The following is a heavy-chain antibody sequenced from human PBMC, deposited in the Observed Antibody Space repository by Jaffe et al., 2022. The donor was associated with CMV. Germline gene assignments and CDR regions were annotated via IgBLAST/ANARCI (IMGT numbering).Heavy chain of an antibody. CDR1: GFTFSSYS. D-gene: IGHD5-12*01. J-gene: IGHJ4*02. CDR3: ASEWLPGTPEFDY. CDR2: ISSSSSYI. V-gene: IGHV3-21*01. Sequence: EVQLVESGGGLVKPGGSLRLSCAASGFTFSSYSMNWVRQAPGKGLEWVSSISSSSSYIYYADSVKGRFTISRDNAKNSLYLQMNSLRAEDTAVYYCASEWLPGTPEFDYWGQGTLVTVSS.